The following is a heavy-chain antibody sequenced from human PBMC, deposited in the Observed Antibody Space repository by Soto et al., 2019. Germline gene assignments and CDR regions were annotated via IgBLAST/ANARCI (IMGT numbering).Heavy chain of an antibody. CDR1: VFTFSSYA. D-gene: IGHD3-22*01. CDR3: ATSPHYYDSSGDY. J-gene: IGHJ4*02. V-gene: IGHV3-23*01. Sequence: GGSLRLSCAASVFTFSSYAMSWVRQAPGKGLEWVSAISGSGVSTYYADSVKGRFTISRDNSKNTLYLQMNSLRAEDTAVYYCATSPHYYDSSGDYWGQGTLVTVSS. CDR2: ISGSGVST.